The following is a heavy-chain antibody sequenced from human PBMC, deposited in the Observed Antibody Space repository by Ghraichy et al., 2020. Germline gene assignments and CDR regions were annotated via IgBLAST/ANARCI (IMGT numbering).Heavy chain of an antibody. CDR2: IYYSGST. J-gene: IGHJ4*02. CDR1: GGSISSGGYY. D-gene: IGHD3-22*01. CDR3: ARDQHDYGSSGYFDY. Sequence: SETLSLTCTVSGGSISSGGYYWSWIRQHPGKGLEWIGYIYYSGSTYYNPSLKSRVTISVDTSKNQFSLKLSSVTAADTAVYYCARDQHDYGSSGYFDYWGQGTLVTVSS. V-gene: IGHV4-31*03.